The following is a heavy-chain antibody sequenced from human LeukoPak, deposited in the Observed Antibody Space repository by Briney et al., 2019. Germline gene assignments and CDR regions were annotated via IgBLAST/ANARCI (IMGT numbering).Heavy chain of an antibody. V-gene: IGHV4-59*01. Sequence: SETLSLTCTVSGGSISSYYWSWIRQPAGKGLEWIGYIYYSGSTNYNPSLKSRVTISVDTSKNQFSLKLSSVTAADTAVYYCARGGWFGELSFGFDYWGQGTLVTVSS. J-gene: IGHJ4*02. D-gene: IGHD3-10*01. CDR3: ARGGWFGELSFGFDY. CDR1: GGSISSYY. CDR2: IYYSGST.